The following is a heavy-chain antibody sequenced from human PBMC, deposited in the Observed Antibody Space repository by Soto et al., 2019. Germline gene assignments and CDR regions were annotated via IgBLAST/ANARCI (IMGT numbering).Heavy chain of an antibody. D-gene: IGHD3-9*01. J-gene: IGHJ6*04. CDR2: INHSGST. CDR1: GGSFSGYY. Sequence: LSLTCAVYGGSFSGYYWSWIRQPPGKGLEWIGEINHSGSTNYNPSLKSRVTISVDTSKNQFSLKMSSVTAADTAVYYCARGHILTGYYTGSPYYGMDVWGQRDHGHRLL. V-gene: IGHV4-34*01. CDR3: ARGHILTGYYTGSPYYGMDV.